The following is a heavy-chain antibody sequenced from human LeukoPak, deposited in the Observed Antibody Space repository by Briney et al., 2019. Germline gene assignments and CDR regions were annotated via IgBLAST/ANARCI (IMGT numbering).Heavy chain of an antibody. CDR3: ARDSLPARDYDFWSGYYIDYYGMDV. J-gene: IGHJ6*02. D-gene: IGHD3-3*01. CDR1: GFTFGSYA. CDR2: ISYDGSNK. Sequence: GGSLRLSCAASGFTFGSYAMHWVRQAPGKGLEWVAVISYDGSNKYYADSVKGRFTISRDNSENTLYLQMNSLRAEDTAVYYCARDSLPARDYDFWSGYYIDYYGMDVWGQGTTVTVSS. V-gene: IGHV3-30-3*01.